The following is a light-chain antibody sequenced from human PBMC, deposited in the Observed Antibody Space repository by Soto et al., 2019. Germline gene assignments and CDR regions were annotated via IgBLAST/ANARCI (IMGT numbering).Light chain of an antibody. CDR2: CAS. CDR1: QSVSSN. Sequence: EIVMTQSPATLSVSPGERVTLSCRASQSVSSNLAWYQQKPGQAPRLLIYCASTRATGIPARFSGGGSETEFTLTISSLQSEDFAVYYCQQYHNWPPKTFGQGTKVEIK. V-gene: IGKV3-15*01. CDR3: QQYHNWPPKT. J-gene: IGKJ1*01.